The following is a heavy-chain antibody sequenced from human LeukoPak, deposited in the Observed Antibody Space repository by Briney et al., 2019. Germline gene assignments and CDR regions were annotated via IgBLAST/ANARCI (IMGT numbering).Heavy chain of an antibody. D-gene: IGHD3-10*01. CDR3: ARAPPYGSGSYKGMDV. CDR2: INHSGST. CDR1: GGSFSGYY. V-gene: IGHV4-34*01. J-gene: IGHJ6*04. Sequence: SETLPLTCAVYGGSFSGYYWSWIRQPPGKGLEWIGEINHSGSTNYNPSLKSRVTISVDTSKNQFSLKLSSVTAADTAVYYCARAPPYGSGSYKGMDVWGKGTTVTVSS.